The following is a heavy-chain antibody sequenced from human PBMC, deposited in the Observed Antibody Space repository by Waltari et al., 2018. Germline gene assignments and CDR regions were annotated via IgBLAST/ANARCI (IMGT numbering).Heavy chain of an antibody. J-gene: IGHJ6*02. D-gene: IGHD2-15*01. V-gene: IGHV4-38-2*02. CDR1: GYSISSGYY. CDR2: IYHSGSP. Sequence: QVQLQESGPGLVKPSETLSLTCAVSGYSISSGYYWGWIRQPPGKGLEWIGSIYHSGSPYYNPSLNSRVTISVDTSKNQFSLKLSAVTAADTAVYYCARDRVYCSGGSCYKPRYYYGMDVWGQGTTVTVSS. CDR3: ARDRVYCSGGSCYKPRYYYGMDV.